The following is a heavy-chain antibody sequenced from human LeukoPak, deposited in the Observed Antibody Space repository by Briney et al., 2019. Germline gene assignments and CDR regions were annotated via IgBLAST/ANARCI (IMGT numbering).Heavy chain of an antibody. V-gene: IGHV3-23*01. CDR1: GFSFSSYA. J-gene: IGHJ4*02. Sequence: GGSLRLSCAASGFSFSSYAMCWVRKAPGKGLEWVSCISSSGGTTYYADSVKGRFTISRDKSKNTLHLQMNSLRAEDRAAYYCARMGYSGYDSFDYWGQGTLVTVSS. CDR2: ISSSGGTT. CDR3: ARMGYSGYDSFDY. D-gene: IGHD5-12*01.